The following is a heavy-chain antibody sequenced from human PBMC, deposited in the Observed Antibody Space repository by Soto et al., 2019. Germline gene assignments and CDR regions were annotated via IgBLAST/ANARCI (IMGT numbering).Heavy chain of an antibody. CDR2: ISPGSRYP. D-gene: IGHD3-22*01. V-gene: IGHV3-11*05. J-gene: IGHJ5*02. CDR3: ARDISITMIVVVQPRGWFDP. CDR1: GFSFSDSY. Sequence: GGSLRLSCVGSGFSFSDSYMSWIRQAPGKGLEWLSYISPGSRYPAYADSVKGRFTISRDNAKRSLYLQMMSLTAEDTAVYYCARDISITMIVVVQPRGWFDPWGQGTLVTVSS.